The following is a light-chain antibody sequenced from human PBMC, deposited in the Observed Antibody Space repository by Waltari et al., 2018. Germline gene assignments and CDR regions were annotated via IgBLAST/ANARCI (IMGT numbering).Light chain of an antibody. CDR2: GKN. J-gene: IGLJ3*02. V-gene: IGLV3-19*01. CDR3: TARDSSGNPNWV. Sequence: SSELTQDPAVSVALGQTVRITCQGDSLRSYYASWYQQKPGQAPVLVIYGKNNRPSGIPDRFAGSSSGNTASLTITGAQAEDEADDYCTARDSSGNPNWVFGGGTKLTVL. CDR1: SLRSYY.